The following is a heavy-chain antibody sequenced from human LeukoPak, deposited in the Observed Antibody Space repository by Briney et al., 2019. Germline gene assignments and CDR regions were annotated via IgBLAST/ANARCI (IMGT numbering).Heavy chain of an antibody. CDR2: ISSDSSTT. Sequence: PGGSLRLSCAASGFTFSSYNMNWVRQAPGKGLEWVSFISSDSSTTYSADSVKGRFTISRDNAKNSLYLQMNSLRAEDTAVYYCARISGQLRSTFDPWGQGTLVTVSS. D-gene: IGHD6-6*01. CDR3: ARISGQLRSTFDP. V-gene: IGHV3-48*04. J-gene: IGHJ5*02. CDR1: GFTFSSYN.